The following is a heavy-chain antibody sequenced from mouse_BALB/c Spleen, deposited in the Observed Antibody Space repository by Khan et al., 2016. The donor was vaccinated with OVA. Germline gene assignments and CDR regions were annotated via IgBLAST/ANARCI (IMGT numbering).Heavy chain of an antibody. J-gene: IGHJ4*01. Sequence: VQLQESGAELAKPGASVKMSCKASGYTFTSYWMHWVKQRPGQGLEWIGYINPSTGYTEYNQKFKDKATLTADKSSSTAYMQLSSLTSEDSAVYYCARYSGSSYAMDYWGQGTSVTVSS. CDR3: ARYSGSSYAMDY. CDR1: GYTFTSYW. D-gene: IGHD1-1*01. V-gene: IGHV1-7*01. CDR2: INPSTGYT.